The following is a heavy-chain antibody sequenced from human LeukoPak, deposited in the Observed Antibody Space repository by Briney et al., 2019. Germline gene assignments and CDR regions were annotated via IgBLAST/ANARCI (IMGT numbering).Heavy chain of an antibody. CDR2: IYTSGST. CDR3: ARDRSSGWYGNNWFDP. J-gene: IGHJ5*02. V-gene: IGHV4-4*07. Sequence: SETLSLTCTVSGGSISSYYWSWIRQPAGKGLEWIGRIYTSGSTNYNPSLKSRVTMSVDTSTNKFSLKLSSVTAADTAVYYCARDRSSGWYGNNWFDPWGQGTLVTVSS. CDR1: GGSISSYY. D-gene: IGHD6-19*01.